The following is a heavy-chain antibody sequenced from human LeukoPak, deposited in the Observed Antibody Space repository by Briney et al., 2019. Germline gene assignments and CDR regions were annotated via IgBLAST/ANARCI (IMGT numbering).Heavy chain of an antibody. CDR1: GFTFSSYA. CDR2: ISYDGSNK. CDR3: ARSSGYFNYYFDY. V-gene: IGHV3-30-3*01. D-gene: IGHD3-22*01. Sequence: GGSLRLSCAASGFTFSSYAMHWVRQAPGKGLEWVAVISYDGSNKYYADSAKGRFTISRDNSKNTLYLQMNSLRAEDTAVYYCARSSGYFNYYFDYWGQGTLVTVSS. J-gene: IGHJ4*02.